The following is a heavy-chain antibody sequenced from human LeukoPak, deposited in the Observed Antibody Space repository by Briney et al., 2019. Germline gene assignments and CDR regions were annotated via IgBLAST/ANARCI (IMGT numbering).Heavy chain of an antibody. D-gene: IGHD1-7*01. CDR3: ARIGAGTPAYSAFDI. CDR2: INTNTGNP. J-gene: IGHJ3*02. CDR1: GYTFTSYT. Sequence: GSVKVSCKASGYTFTSYTINWVRQPPGQGLEWMGFINTNTGNPTYAQGFTGQFVFSLDTSVSTAYLQISSLKAEDTAVYHCARIGAGTPAYSAFDIWGQGTRVTVSS. V-gene: IGHV7-4-1*02.